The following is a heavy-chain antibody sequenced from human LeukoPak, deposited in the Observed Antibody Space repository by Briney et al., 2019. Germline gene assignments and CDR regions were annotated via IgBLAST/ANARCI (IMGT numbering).Heavy chain of an antibody. J-gene: IGHJ5*02. D-gene: IGHD5-24*01. CDR2: VSHSGTDT. CDR3: AKAIGGRRLQPYL. V-gene: IGHV3-23*01. Sequence: GGSLRLSCEVSGLNFNTQAMNWVRQAPGKGLEWVSAVSHSGTDTYYADSVKGRFTISRDNSKNTLYLQMSSLRAEDTALYYCAKAIGGRRLQPYLWGQGTLVTVSS. CDR1: GLNFNTQA.